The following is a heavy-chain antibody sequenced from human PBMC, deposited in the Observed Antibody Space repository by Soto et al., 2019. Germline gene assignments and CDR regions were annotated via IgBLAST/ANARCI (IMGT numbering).Heavy chain of an antibody. J-gene: IGHJ4*02. CDR2: ISSSGNHI. CDR1: GFSLKTYS. CDR3: ARDTPRVAGAFDY. D-gene: IGHD6-19*01. Sequence: EEKLLESGGGLVKPGGSLRLSCGASGFSLKTYSMNSLRHVPGKGLEWGSSISSSGNHIDYADSVKGRFNISRDNAQNSLFLHMRNLRADDTAVYYCARDTPRVAGAFDYWGQGTLVTVSS. V-gene: IGHV3-21*01.